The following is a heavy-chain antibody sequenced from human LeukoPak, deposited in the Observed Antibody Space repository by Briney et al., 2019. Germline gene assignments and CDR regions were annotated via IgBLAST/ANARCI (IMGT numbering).Heavy chain of an antibody. J-gene: IGHJ6*03. V-gene: IGHV3-23*01. CDR2: ISGSGGST. CDR1: GFTFSSYS. Sequence: GGSLRLSCAASGFTFSSYSMNWVRQAPGKGLEWVSAISGSGGSTYYADSVKGRFTISRDNSKNTLYLQMNSLRAEDTAVYYCAKDTVPAAMYYYYYMDVWGKGTTVTVSS. CDR3: AKDTVPAAMYYYYYMDV. D-gene: IGHD2-2*01.